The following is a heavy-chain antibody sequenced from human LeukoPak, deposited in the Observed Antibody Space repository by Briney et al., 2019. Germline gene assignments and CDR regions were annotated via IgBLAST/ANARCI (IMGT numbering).Heavy chain of an antibody. CDR3: ARDSLDSSGSFQH. CDR1: GFTFSSYS. J-gene: IGHJ1*01. CDR2: ISSSSSYI. D-gene: IGHD6-19*01. Sequence: GGSLRLSCAASGFTFSSYSMNWVRQAPGKGLEWVSSISSSSSYIYYADSVKGRFTISRDNAKNSLYLQMNSLRAEDTAVYYCARDSLDSSGSFQHWGQGTLVTVSS. V-gene: IGHV3-21*01.